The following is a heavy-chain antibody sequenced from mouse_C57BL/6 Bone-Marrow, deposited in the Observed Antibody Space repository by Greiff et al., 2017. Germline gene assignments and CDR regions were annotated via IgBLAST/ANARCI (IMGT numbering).Heavy chain of an antibody. CDR2: IYPGSGST. CDR1: GYTFTSYW. CDR3: AREGYSNWGFAY. D-gene: IGHD2-5*01. J-gene: IGHJ3*01. Sequence: VQLQQPGAELVKPGASVKMSCKASGYTFTSYWITWVKQRPGQGLEWIGVIYPGSGSTNYNEKFMSKATLPVDTSSSTAYMQLSSLTSEDSAVYYGAREGYSNWGFAYWGQGTLVTVSA. V-gene: IGHV1-55*01.